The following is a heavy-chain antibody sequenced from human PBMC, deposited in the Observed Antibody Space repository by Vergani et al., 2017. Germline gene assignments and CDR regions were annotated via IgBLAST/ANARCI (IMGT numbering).Heavy chain of an antibody. D-gene: IGHD6-6*01. V-gene: IGHV3-23*01. CDR2: MSGSGGRT. CDR3: AKGGSSGPHYYYGMDV. Sequence: EVQLLESGGGLVQPGGSLRLSCAASGLTFSSYAMSWVRQAPGKGLEWVSAMSGSGGRTYYADSVKGRFTISRDNSKNTLYLQMNSLRAEDTAVYYWAKGGSSGPHYYYGMDVWGQGTTVTVSS. J-gene: IGHJ6*02. CDR1: GLTFSSYA.